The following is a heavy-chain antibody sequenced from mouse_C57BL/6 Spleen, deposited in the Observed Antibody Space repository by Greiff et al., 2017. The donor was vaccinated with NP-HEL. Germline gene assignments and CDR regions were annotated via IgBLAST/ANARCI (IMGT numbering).Heavy chain of an antibody. D-gene: IGHD2-5*01. CDR3: TTPYYSNYEGFAY. Sequence: EVHLVESGAELVRPGASVKLSCTASGFNIKDDYMHWVKQRPEQGLEWIGWIDPENGDTEYASKFQGKATITADTSSNTAYLQLSSLTSEDTAVYYCTTPYYSNYEGFAYWGQGTLVTVSA. CDR2: IDPENGDT. CDR1: GFNIKDDY. V-gene: IGHV14-4*01. J-gene: IGHJ3*01.